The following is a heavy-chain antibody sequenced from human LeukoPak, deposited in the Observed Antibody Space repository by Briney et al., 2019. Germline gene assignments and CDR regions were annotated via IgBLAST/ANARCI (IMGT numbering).Heavy chain of an antibody. CDR2: ISISGSTI. D-gene: IGHD3-16*01. CDR1: AFTFSSYE. Sequence: GGSLRLSCAASAFTFSSYEMNWVRQAPGKGLEWVSYISISGSTIYYADSVKGRFTISRDNAKNSLYLQMNSLRAEDTAVYYCARALGELSWFDPWGQGTLVTVSS. J-gene: IGHJ5*02. V-gene: IGHV3-48*03. CDR3: ARALGELSWFDP.